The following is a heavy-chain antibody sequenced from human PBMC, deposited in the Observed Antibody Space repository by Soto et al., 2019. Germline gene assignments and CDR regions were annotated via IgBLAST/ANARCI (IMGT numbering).Heavy chain of an antibody. V-gene: IGHV4-39*01. CDR1: GGSISSNAYY. CDR3: ARKYGGAFDY. Sequence: QLQLQESGPGLVKPSETLSLTCTVSGGSISSNAYYWGWIRQPPGKGLEWIGIIYYTGPTHYNPSLKGRVTISVDTSKNQSSLKLRSVTAADTAVYYCARKYGGAFDYWCQGSLVTDSS. CDR2: IYYTGPT. J-gene: IGHJ4*02. D-gene: IGHD2-2*01.